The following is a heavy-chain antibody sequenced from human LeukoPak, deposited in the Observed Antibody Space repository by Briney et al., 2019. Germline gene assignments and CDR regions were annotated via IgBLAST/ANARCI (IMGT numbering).Heavy chain of an antibody. Sequence: SETLSLTCTVSGGSISSYYWSWIRQPPGKGLEWIGYIYYSGSTNYNPSLKSRVTISLDTSKNQFSLKLSSVTAADTAVYYCARVRITMVRGVRNYYYMDVWGKGTTVTVSS. D-gene: IGHD3-10*01. V-gene: IGHV4-59*01. J-gene: IGHJ6*03. CDR2: IYYSGST. CDR1: GGSISSYY. CDR3: ARVRITMVRGVRNYYYMDV.